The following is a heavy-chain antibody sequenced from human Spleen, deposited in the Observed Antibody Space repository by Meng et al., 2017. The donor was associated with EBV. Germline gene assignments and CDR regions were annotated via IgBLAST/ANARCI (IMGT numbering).Heavy chain of an antibody. Sequence: RPGPVQPSEPLSTPCSVSGAAISSDPHSTRCVRQPPGQGLEWIGYIYQSGSTYSNPSLKSPVTIPLDRSKNQFSLKLSSVTAADTALYYCAGRYPNWFDSWGQGTLVTVSS. CDR1: GAAISSDPHS. CDR2: IYQSGST. CDR3: AGRYPNWFDS. D-gene: IGHD1-26*01. V-gene: IGHV4-30-2*01. J-gene: IGHJ5*01.